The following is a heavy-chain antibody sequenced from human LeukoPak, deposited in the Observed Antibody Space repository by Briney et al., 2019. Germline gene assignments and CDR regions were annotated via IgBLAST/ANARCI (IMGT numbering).Heavy chain of an antibody. D-gene: IGHD6-13*01. J-gene: IGHJ3*02. V-gene: IGHV4-59*08. Sequence: SETLSLTCTVSGGSISSYYWSWIRQPPGKGLEWIGYIYYSGSTNYNPSLKSRVTISVDTSKNQFSLKLSSVTAADTAVYYCARRSSWYSVGAFDIWGQGTMVTVSS. CDR2: IYYSGST. CDR1: GGSISSYY. CDR3: ARRSSWYSVGAFDI.